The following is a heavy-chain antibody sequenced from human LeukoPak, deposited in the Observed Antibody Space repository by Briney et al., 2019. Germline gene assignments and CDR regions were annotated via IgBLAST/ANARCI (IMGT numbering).Heavy chain of an antibody. CDR1: GFTFSDYH. Sequence: GGSLRLSCAASGFTFSDYHMSWIRQAPGKGLEWVSYISSSGSTIYYADSVKGRFTISRDDAKNSLYLQMNSLRAEDTAVYYCARARNGVVISLWGQGTLVTVPS. D-gene: IGHD3-3*01. CDR2: ISSSGSTI. V-gene: IGHV3-11*04. J-gene: IGHJ4*02. CDR3: ARARNGVVISL.